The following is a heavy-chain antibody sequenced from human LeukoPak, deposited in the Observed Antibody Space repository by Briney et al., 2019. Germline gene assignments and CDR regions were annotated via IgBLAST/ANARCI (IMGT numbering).Heavy chain of an antibody. D-gene: IGHD1-26*01. CDR2: ISSYNGKT. CDR3: ARVGPEEIAVHQWELHFYYYYYGMDV. V-gene: IGHV1-18*01. Sequence: ASVKVSCKASGYTFTSYGLSWVRQAPGQGLEWMGWISSYNGKTNYAQKFQGRLTMTTDTSTSTAYMELRSLTSDDTAVYYCARVGPEEIAVHQWELHFYYYYYGMDVWGQGTTVTVSS. CDR1: GYTFTSYG. J-gene: IGHJ6*02.